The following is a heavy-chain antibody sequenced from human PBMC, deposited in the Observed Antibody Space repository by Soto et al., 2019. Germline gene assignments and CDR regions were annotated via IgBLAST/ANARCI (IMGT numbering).Heavy chain of an antibody. Sequence: SVTLSLTCSVSGGSISSSSYYCGWIRQPPGKGLEWIGSIYYSGSTYYNPSLKSRVTISVDTSKNQFSLKLSSVTAADTAVYYCARSSDYYDGAGNDYWGQGTLVTVPS. CDR3: ARSSDYYDGAGNDY. V-gene: IGHV4-39*01. CDR1: GGSISSSSYY. J-gene: IGHJ4*02. D-gene: IGHD3-22*01. CDR2: IYYSGST.